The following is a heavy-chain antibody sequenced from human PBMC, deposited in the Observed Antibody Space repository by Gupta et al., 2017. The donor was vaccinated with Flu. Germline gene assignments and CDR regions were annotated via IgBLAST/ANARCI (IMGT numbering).Heavy chain of an antibody. CDR2: ISHSGST. D-gene: IGHD3-22*01. J-gene: IGHJ4*02. V-gene: IGHV4-34*01. CDR1: GGSFSGYY. Sequence: GGSFSGYYWSWIRQPPGKGLEWIGEISHSGSTNYNPSLKSRLTISVDTSQNHFSLKLSSVTAADTAVYYCARDDSNGFFRYWGQGTLVTVSS. CDR3: ARDDSNGFFRY.